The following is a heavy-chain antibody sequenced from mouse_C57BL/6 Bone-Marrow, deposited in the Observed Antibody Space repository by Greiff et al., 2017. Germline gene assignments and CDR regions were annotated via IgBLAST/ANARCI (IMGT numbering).Heavy chain of an antibody. V-gene: IGHV1-78*01. CDR2: IYPRDGST. Sequence: VQRVESDAELVKPGASVKISCKVSGYTFTDHTIHWMKQRPEQGLEWIGSIYPRDGSTKYNEKFKGKATLTADKSSSTAYMQLNSLTSEDSAVYFCARRYYGSSLYYFDYGGQGTTLTVSS. J-gene: IGHJ2*01. CDR3: ARRYYGSSLYYFDY. D-gene: IGHD1-1*01. CDR1: GYTFTDHT.